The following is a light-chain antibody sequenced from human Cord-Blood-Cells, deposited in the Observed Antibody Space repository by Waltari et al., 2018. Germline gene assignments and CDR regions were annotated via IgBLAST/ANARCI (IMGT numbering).Light chain of an antibody. CDR3: QQSYSTPYT. V-gene: IGKV1-39*01. CDR1: QSISSY. CDR2: AAS. Sequence: DIQMTQSPSSLSASVGDRVTITCRASQSISSYLNWYQQKPGKAPKLMIYAASSLQSGVPVRSSGSGSGTDFTLTISSLQPEDFATYYCQQSYSTPYTFGQGTKLEIK. J-gene: IGKJ2*01.